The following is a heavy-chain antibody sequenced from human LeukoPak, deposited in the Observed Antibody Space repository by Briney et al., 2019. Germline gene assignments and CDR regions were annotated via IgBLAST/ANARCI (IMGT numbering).Heavy chain of an antibody. CDR1: GFTFSNHG. Sequence: GGSLRLSCAASGFTFSNHGFHWVRQAPGKGLEGVAVIWYDGSKKFYADSVKGRFTISRDDSKNTLYLQMNSLRDEDTAVYYCARRELPSGSAFDIWGQGTMVTVSS. D-gene: IGHD1-26*01. CDR2: IWYDGSKK. CDR3: ARRELPSGSAFDI. V-gene: IGHV3-33*01. J-gene: IGHJ3*02.